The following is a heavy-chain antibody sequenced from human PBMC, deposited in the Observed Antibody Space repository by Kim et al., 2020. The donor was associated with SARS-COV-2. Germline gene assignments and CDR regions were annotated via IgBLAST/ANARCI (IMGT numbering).Heavy chain of an antibody. CDR1: GYTFTSYG. Sequence: ASVKVSCKASGYTFTSYGISWVRQAPGQGLEWMGWISAYNGNTNYAQKLQGRVTMTTDTSTSTAYMELRNLRSDDTAVYYCARVGPYSSSPFLNYYYYYGMDVWGQGTTVTVSS. J-gene: IGHJ6*02. V-gene: IGHV1-18*01. CDR3: ARVGPYSSSPFLNYYYYYGMDV. D-gene: IGHD6-13*01. CDR2: ISAYNGNT.